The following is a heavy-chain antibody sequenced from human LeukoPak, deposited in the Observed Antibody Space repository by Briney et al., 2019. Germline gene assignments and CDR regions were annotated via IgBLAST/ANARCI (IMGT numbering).Heavy chain of an antibody. V-gene: IGHV4-59*01. D-gene: IGHD3-9*01. CDR3: ARWGYDILTGYYSFDY. CDR1: GGSISSYY. J-gene: IGHJ4*02. Sequence: SESLSLTCTVSGGSISSYYWSWSRQPPGKGLEWIGYIYYSGSTNYNPSLKSRVTISVDTSKNQFSLKLSSVTAADTAVYYCARWGYDILTGYYSFDYWGQGTLVTVSS. CDR2: IYYSGST.